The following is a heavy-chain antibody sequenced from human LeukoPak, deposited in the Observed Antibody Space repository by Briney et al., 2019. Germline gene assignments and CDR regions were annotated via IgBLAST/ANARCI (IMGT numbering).Heavy chain of an antibody. J-gene: IGHJ4*02. CDR2: ISHDGSNK. Sequence: GRSLRLSCAASGFTFSSYAMHWVRQAPGKGLEWVAVISHDGSNKYYADSVKGRFTISRDNSKNTLYLQMNSLRAEDTAVYYCARAPYGDYLGYWGQGTLVTVSS. D-gene: IGHD4-17*01. CDR3: ARAPYGDYLGY. V-gene: IGHV3-30-3*01. CDR1: GFTFSSYA.